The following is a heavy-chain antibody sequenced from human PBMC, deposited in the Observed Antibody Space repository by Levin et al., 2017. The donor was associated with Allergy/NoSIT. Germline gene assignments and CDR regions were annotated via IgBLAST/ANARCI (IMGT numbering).Heavy chain of an antibody. CDR1: GGSISSDSHY. V-gene: IGHV4-39*01. J-gene: IGHJ5*02. Sequence: SETLSLTCNVSGGSISSDSHYWSWIRQPPGKGLEWIGNIYFTGSTKYKSSLKSRVTISVDTSKNQFSLKLSSVTAADTAVYYCARRIASEYNWFDPWGQGTLVTVSS. CDR2: IYFTGST. D-gene: IGHD6-13*01. CDR3: ARRIASEYNWFDP.